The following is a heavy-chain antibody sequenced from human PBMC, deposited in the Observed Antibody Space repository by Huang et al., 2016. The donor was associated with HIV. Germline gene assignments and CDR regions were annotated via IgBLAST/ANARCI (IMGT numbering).Heavy chain of an antibody. J-gene: IGHJ4*02. CDR2: ISSKAHGGTT. CDR3: STVGGGIDYIGYTSAYYATGGY. Sequence: EVQLVESGGTLIQPGRSLRLSCTASGFTFGAYGMSWIRPAPGKGLEWVGFISSKAHGGTTEYAASVKGRFIVSRDDSKNIAYLRMSSLKTEDTAVYYCSTVGGGIDYIGYTSAYYATGGYWGQGTLVTVSS. CDR1: GFTFGAYG. V-gene: IGHV3-49*03. D-gene: IGHD6-19*01.